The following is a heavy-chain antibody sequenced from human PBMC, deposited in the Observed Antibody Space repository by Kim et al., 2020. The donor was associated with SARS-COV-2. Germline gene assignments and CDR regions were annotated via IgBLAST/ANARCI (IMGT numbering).Heavy chain of an antibody. Sequence: SVKVSCKASGGTFSSYAISWVRQAPGQGLEWMGRIIPILGIANYAQKFQGRVTITADKSMSTAYMELSSLRSEDTAVYYCARGTDGYNIYLGGNNWFDPWGQGTLVTVSS. CDR2: IIPILGIA. V-gene: IGHV1-69*04. D-gene: IGHD5-12*01. J-gene: IGHJ5*02. CDR1: GGTFSSYA. CDR3: ARGTDGYNIYLGGNNWFDP.